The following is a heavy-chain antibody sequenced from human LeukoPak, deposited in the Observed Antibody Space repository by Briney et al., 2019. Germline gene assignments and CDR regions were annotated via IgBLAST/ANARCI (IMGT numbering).Heavy chain of an antibody. J-gene: IGHJ4*02. Sequence: RPSETLSLTCTVSGASVNSYFWNWIRQPPGKGLEWVGYIHYRGTTNSSPSLKSRVAMSVDMSKNQFALKLSSVTAADTAAYYCARGVTAYGEFYFDYWGQGTLVTVSS. V-gene: IGHV4-59*02. CDR2: IHYRGTT. CDR1: GASVNSYF. CDR3: ARGVTAYGEFYFDY. D-gene: IGHD3-10*01.